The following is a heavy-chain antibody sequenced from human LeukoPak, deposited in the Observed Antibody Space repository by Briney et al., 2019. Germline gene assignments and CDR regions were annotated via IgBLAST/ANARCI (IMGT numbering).Heavy chain of an antibody. J-gene: IGHJ4*02. CDR3: AKSGSGGGELLDY. CDR1: GFTFSSYG. Sequence: GRSLRLSCAASGFTFSSYGMHWVRQAPGKGLEWVAVIWYDGSNKYYADSVKGRFTISRDNSKNTLYLQMNSLRAEDTAVYYCAKSGSGGGELLDYWGQGTLVTVSS. D-gene: IGHD2-15*01. V-gene: IGHV3-33*06. CDR2: IWYDGSNK.